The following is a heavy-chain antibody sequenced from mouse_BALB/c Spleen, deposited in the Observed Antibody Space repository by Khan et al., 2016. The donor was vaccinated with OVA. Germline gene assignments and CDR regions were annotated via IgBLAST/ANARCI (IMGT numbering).Heavy chain of an antibody. CDR3: ARHGSTSWFGY. V-gene: IGHV1S135*01. CDR2: IDPFNGGS. CDR1: GYSFTTYY. J-gene: IGHJ3*02. D-gene: IGHD1-1*01. Sequence: VQLQQSGPELMKPGASVKISCKASGYSFTTYYIHWVKQSHGKTLEWIGYIDPFNGGSTYNQKFKGQATLTVAKSSSTAYMHLSSLTSEDSAVYYCARHGSTSWFGYGGQGTLVTVSA.